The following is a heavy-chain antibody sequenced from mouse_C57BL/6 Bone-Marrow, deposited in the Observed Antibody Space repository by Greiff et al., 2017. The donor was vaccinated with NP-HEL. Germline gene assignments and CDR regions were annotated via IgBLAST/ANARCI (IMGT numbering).Heavy chain of an antibody. CDR1: GFTFSSYG. CDR2: ISSGGSYT. V-gene: IGHV5-6*01. CDR3: ARRDGFDY. J-gene: IGHJ2*01. Sequence: VQLKESGGDLVKPGGSLKLSCAASGFTFSSYGMSWVRQTPDKRLEWVATISSGGSYTYYPDSVKGRFTISRDNAKNTLYLQMSSLKSEDTAMDYCARRDGFDYWGQGTTLTVSS. D-gene: IGHD2-3*01.